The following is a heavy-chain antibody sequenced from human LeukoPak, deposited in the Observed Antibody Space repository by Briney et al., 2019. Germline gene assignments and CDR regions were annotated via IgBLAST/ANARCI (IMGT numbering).Heavy chain of an antibody. J-gene: IGHJ4*02. D-gene: IGHD2-21*02. CDR1: GGSISSYY. V-gene: IGHV4-59*08. Sequence: SETLSLTCTVSGGSISSYYWSWIRQPPGKGLEWIGYIYYSGSTNYNPSLKSRVTISVDTSKNQFSLKLSSVTAADTAVYYCARSPKLDFSPVVVTALKYYFDYWGQGTLVTVSS. CDR2: IYYSGST. CDR3: ARSPKLDFSPVVVTALKYYFDY.